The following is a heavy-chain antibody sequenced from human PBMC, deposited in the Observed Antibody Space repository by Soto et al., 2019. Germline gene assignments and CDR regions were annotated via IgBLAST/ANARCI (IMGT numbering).Heavy chain of an antibody. Sequence: EVQLLESGGGLVQPGGSLRLSCAASGFTFSIYVMSWVRQAPGKGLEWVSSLNKNGESSFYADSVKGRFTISRDNSKNPLYLQMNSLRVEDTAVYYCAKVPDLSHCSRSSWRCFFDLWGQGTLVTVSS. CDR1: GFTFSIYV. V-gene: IGHV3-23*01. CDR3: AKVPDLSHCSRSSWRCFFDL. CDR2: LNKNGESS. J-gene: IGHJ4*02. D-gene: IGHD2-2*01.